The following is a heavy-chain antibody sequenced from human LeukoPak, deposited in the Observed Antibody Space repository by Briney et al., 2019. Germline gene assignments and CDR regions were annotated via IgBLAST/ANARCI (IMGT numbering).Heavy chain of an antibody. CDR1: GGSISSYY. CDR3: ARGDGDYVGRAFDI. D-gene: IGHD4-17*01. CDR2: IYYSGST. V-gene: IGHV4-59*01. Sequence: SETLSLTCSVSGGSISSYYGSWMRQPPGKGLEGIGYIYYSGSTNYNPPLKSRVTISLDTSTNQFSLTLSPVTAADTAVHYCARGDGDYVGRAFDIWGQGTMVTVSS. J-gene: IGHJ3*02.